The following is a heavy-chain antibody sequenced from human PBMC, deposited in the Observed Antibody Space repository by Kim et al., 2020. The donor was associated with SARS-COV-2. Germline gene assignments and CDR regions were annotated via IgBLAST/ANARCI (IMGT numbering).Heavy chain of an antibody. CDR2: INHSGST. J-gene: IGHJ6*02. CDR1: GGSFSGYY. D-gene: IGHD2-15*01. Sequence: SETLSLTCAVYGGSFSGYYWSWIRQPPGKGLEWIGEINHSGSTNYNPSLKSRVTISVDTSKNQFSLKLSSVTAADTAVYYCARDGPPRPRRWYYYYYGMDVWGQGTTVTVSS. CDR3: ARDGPPRPRRWYYYYYGMDV. V-gene: IGHV4-34*01.